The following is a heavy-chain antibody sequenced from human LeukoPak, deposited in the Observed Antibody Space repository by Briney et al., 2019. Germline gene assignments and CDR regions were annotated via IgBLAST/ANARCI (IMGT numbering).Heavy chain of an antibody. Sequence: GGSLRLSCAASGFTFSSYWMNWVRQVPGKGLVWVSRIVSDGSNTNYADSVKGRFTISRDNAKNTLYLQMNSLRVEDTAVYYCAGGRPHGNDYWGQGTLVTVSS. D-gene: IGHD4-23*01. J-gene: IGHJ4*02. CDR3: AGGRPHGNDY. CDR2: IVSDGSNT. CDR1: GFTFSSYW. V-gene: IGHV3-74*01.